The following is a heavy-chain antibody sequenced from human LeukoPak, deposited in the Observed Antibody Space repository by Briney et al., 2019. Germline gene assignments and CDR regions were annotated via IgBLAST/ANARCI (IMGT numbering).Heavy chain of an antibody. J-gene: IGHJ4*02. CDR3: ARRARVGANDY. V-gene: IGHV4-34*01. CDR2: INHSGST. Sequence: PSETLSLTCAVYGGSFSGYYWSWIRQPPGKGLEWIGEINHSGSTNYNPSLKSRVTISVDTSKNQFSLKLSSVTAADTAVYYCARRARVGANDYWGQGTLVTVSS. CDR1: GGSFSGYY. D-gene: IGHD1-26*01.